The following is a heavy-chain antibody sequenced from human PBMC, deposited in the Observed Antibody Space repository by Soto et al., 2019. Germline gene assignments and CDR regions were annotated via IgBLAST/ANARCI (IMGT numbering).Heavy chain of an antibody. CDR1: GVSISNGGYD. D-gene: IGHD4-17*01. CDR3: ARGGDYVPFDY. J-gene: IGHJ4*02. V-gene: IGHV4-31*02. Sequence: ILSITGTVSGVSISNGGYDRSWIRQHPGKGLEWIGYIYYSGSTYYNPSLKSRVTISVDTSKKQFSLKLSSVTAADTAVYYCARGGDYVPFDYWGQGTMVTVSS. CDR2: IYYSGST.